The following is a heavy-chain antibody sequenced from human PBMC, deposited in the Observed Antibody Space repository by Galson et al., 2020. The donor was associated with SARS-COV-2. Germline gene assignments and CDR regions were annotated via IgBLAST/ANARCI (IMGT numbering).Heavy chain of an antibody. Sequence: GEPLKISCEGSGNSITNYWIGWVSQMPGKGLEWRGIIYTGDSDTRYSPSFQGQVTIPADKSINTASLQWSSMKASDTAMYYCATHFRRGGSSPGAFDIWGQGTMVTVSS. CDR3: ATHFRRGGSSPGAFDI. D-gene: IGHD1-26*01. V-gene: IGHV5-51*01. J-gene: IGHJ3*02. CDR2: IYTGDSDT. CDR1: GNSITNYW.